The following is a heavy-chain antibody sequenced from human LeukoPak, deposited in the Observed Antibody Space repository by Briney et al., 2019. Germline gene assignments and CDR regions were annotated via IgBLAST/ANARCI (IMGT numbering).Heavy chain of an antibody. CDR3: ARDRVAGGWYGRGAFDI. D-gene: IGHD6-19*01. CDR2: IKQDGSEK. Sequence: GGSLRLSCAASGFTFSSYWMSWVRQAPGKGLEWVANIKQDGSEKYYVDSVKGRFTISRDNAKNSLYLQMNSLRADDTAVYYCARDRVAGGWYGRGAFDIWGQGTMVTVSS. CDR1: GFTFSSYW. V-gene: IGHV3-7*01. J-gene: IGHJ3*02.